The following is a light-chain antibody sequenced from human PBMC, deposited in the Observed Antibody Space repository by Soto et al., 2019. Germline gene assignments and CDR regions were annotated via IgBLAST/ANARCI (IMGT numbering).Light chain of an antibody. CDR1: QSISSW. CDR3: QQYASQPVA. Sequence: DIQMTHSPSTLSAYAGKRVTIPPRASQSISSWLAWYQQKPGKAPKLLIYKASSLESGVPSRFSGSGSGTEFTLTISRLEPEDFAVYYCQQYASQPVALGQGTKVDIK. J-gene: IGKJ1*01. V-gene: IGKV1-5*03. CDR2: KAS.